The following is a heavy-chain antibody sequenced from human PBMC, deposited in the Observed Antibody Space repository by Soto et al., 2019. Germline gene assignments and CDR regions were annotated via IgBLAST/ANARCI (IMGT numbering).Heavy chain of an antibody. D-gene: IGHD4-17*01. J-gene: IGHJ4*02. CDR1: GGSISSYY. V-gene: IGHV4-59*01. CDR2: IYYSGST. Sequence: SETLSLTCTVSGGSISSYYWSWIRQPPGKGLEWIGYIYYSGSTNYNPSLKSRVTISVNTSKNQFSLKLSSVIAADTAVYYCARADYGVDYWGQGTLVTVSS. CDR3: ARADYGVDY.